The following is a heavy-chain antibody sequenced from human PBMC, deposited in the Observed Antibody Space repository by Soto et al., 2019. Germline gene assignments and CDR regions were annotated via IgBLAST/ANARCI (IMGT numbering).Heavy chain of an antibody. V-gene: IGHV4-30-4*08. J-gene: IGHJ4*02. CDR3: ARVWTPYGDAERYFDY. CDR1: GGSSSNGDYY. CDR2: IYYSGST. Sequence: SETLSLTCTVAGGSSSNGDYYWSWIRQPPGKGLESVGYIYYSGSTYYTPSLKSRVTISVDTSKNQFSLKLSSVTAADTAVYYCARVWTPYGDAERYFDYWGQGTLVTVSS. D-gene: IGHD4-17*01.